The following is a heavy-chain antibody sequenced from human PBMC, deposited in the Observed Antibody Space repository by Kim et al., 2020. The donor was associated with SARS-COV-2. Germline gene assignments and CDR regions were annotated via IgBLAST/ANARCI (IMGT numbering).Heavy chain of an antibody. J-gene: IGHJ4*02. CDR2: ISSSGSTI. CDR1: GFTFSDYY. CDR3: ARSSQGYYGSGSYSYYFDY. Sequence: GGSLRLSCAASGFTFSDYYMSWIRQAPGKGLEWVSYISSSGSTIYYADSVKGRFTISRDNAKNSLYLQMNSLRAEDTAVYYCARSSQGYYGSGSYSYYFDYWGQGTLVTVSS. D-gene: IGHD3-10*01. V-gene: IGHV3-11*01.